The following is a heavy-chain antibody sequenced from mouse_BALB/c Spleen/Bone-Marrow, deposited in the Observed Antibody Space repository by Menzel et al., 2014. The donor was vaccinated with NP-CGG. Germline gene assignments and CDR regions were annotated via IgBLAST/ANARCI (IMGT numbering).Heavy chain of an antibody. V-gene: IGHV5-6-3*01. D-gene: IGHD2-1*01. CDR3: ARGSYGNYVDYFDY. CDR2: INSNGGST. Sequence: EVMLVESGGGLVQPGGSLKLSCAASGFTFSSYGMSWVRQTPDKRLELVASINSNGGSTYYPDSVKGRFTISRDNAKKTLSLQMSSLKSEDTAVYYCARGSYGNYVDYFDYWGQGTTLTVSS. CDR1: GFTFSSYG. J-gene: IGHJ2*01.